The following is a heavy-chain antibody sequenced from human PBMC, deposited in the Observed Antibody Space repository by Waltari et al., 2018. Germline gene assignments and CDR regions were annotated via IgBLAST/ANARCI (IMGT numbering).Heavy chain of an antibody. Sequence: LVQSGAEVKKPGASVKVSCKASGYTFTGYAILWVRQAPGQGLEWMGALNPKNRDQHLGQNLPGRGPLTTGTYTHPAFMELQRLGSDDTAVYYCLGDSSGSQLGFWGQGTLVTVSS. V-gene: IGHV1-2*02. CDR2: LNPKNRDQ. D-gene: IGHD3-22*01. CDR1: GYTFTGYA. CDR3: LGDSSGSQLGF. J-gene: IGHJ4*02.